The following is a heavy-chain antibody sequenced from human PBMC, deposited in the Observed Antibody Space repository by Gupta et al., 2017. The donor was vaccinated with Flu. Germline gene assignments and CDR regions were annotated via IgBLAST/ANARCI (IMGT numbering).Heavy chain of an antibody. J-gene: IGHJ5*02. CDR2: ISSSSSYT. CDR3: ARDQVEYQLLFFRQENWFDP. CDR1: GFTFSDYY. D-gene: IGHD2-2*01. Sequence: QVQLVESGGGLVKPGGSLRLSCAASGFTFSDYYMSWIRQAPGKGLEWVSYISSSSSYTNYADSVKGRFTIARDNAKNSLYLQMNSLRAEDTAVYYCARDQVEYQLLFFRQENWFDPWGQGTLVTVSS. V-gene: IGHV3-11*05.